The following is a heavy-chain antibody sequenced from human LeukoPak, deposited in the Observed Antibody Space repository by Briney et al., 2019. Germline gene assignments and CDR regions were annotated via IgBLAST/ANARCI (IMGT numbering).Heavy chain of an antibody. CDR2: INPDSGGT. CDR3: ARAVYGSGSYGFNWFDP. V-gene: IGHV1-2*02. D-gene: IGHD3-10*01. Sequence: ASVKVSCKASGYTFTSYYMHWVRQAPGQGLEWRGWINPDSGGTDYAQKFQGRVTMTRDTSISTAYMELSRLRSDDTAVYYCARAVYGSGSYGFNWFDPWGQGTLVTVSS. CDR1: GYTFTSYY. J-gene: IGHJ5*02.